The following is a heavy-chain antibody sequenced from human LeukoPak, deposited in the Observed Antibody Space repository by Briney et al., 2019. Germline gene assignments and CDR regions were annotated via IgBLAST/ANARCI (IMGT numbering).Heavy chain of an antibody. CDR3: APRVVFFGWVGHFDY. CDR2: IYWNGDN. CDR1: GFSLSCSGTG. D-gene: IGHD3-9*01. J-gene: IGHJ4*02. V-gene: IGHV2-5*01. Sequence: SGPTLVNPXQTLTLTCTFSGFSLSCSGTGVGWIRQPPGKALEWLAFIYWNGDNRYSPSLKSRLIITKDTSRNQVVLTMTNMDPVDTATYYCAPRVVFFGWVGHFDYWGQGALVTVSS.